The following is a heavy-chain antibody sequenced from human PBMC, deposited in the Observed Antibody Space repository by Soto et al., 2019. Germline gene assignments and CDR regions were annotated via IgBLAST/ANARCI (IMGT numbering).Heavy chain of an antibody. V-gene: IGHV5-51*01. D-gene: IGHD2-2*01. J-gene: IGHJ5*02. Sequence: GESLKISCKGSGYSFTSYWIGWVRQMPGKGLEWMGIIYPGDSDTRYSPSFQGQVTISADKSISTAYLQWSSLKASGTAMYYCARLSIVVVPAANAWFDPWGQGTLVTVSS. CDR3: ARLSIVVVPAANAWFDP. CDR2: IYPGDSDT. CDR1: GYSFTSYW.